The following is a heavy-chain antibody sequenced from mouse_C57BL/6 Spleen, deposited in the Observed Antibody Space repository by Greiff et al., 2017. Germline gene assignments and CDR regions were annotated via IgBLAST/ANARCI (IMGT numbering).Heavy chain of an antibody. CDR3: TITTVVGPYFDV. CDR1: GFNIKDDY. D-gene: IGHD1-1*01. CDR2: IDPENGDT. V-gene: IGHV14-4*01. J-gene: IGHJ1*03. Sequence: VQLQQSGAELVRPGASVKLSCTASGFNIKDDYMHWVKQRPEQGLEWIGWIDPENGDTEYASKFQGKATITADTSSNTAYLQLSSLTSEDTDVYYCTITTVVGPYFDVWGTGTTVTVSS.